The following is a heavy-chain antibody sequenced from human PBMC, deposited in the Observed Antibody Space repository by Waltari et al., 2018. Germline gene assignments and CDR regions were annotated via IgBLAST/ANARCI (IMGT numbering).Heavy chain of an antibody. V-gene: IGHV4-59*11. CDR1: GGSISSHY. CDR3: ARGHYDVWSGPFDY. Sequence: QVQLQESGPGLVKPSETLSLTCTVSGGSISSHYWSWIRQPPGKGLEWIGYIYYSGSTNYNPSLKSRVTISVDTSKNQFSLKLSSVTAADTAVYYCARGHYDVWSGPFDYWGQGTLVTVSS. J-gene: IGHJ4*02. D-gene: IGHD3-3*01. CDR2: IYYSGST.